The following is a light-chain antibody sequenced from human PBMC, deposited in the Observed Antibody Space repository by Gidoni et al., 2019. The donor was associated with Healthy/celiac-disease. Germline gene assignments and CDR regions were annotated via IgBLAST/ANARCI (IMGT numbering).Light chain of an antibody. V-gene: IGKV1-5*01. Sequence: DIQMTQSPSTLSASVGDRVTVTCRASQSISSWLAWYQQTPGKAPTLLIYAAASLESGVPSRFSGSGSGTEFTLTISSLQPDDFATYYCQQYNSDPTFGQGTKVEIK. CDR2: AAA. J-gene: IGKJ1*01. CDR3: QQYNSDPT. CDR1: QSISSW.